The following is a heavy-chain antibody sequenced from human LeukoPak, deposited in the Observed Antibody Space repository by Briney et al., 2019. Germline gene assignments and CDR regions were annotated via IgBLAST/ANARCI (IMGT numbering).Heavy chain of an antibody. J-gene: IGHJ4*02. Sequence: ASVKVSCKASGYTFTSYVISGVRQAPGQGLEWMGWISAYNGNTNYAQKLQGRVTMTTDTSTSTAYMELRSLRSDDTAVYYCARGGYDILTGYHPFDYWGQGTLVTVSS. CDR1: GYTFTSYV. V-gene: IGHV1-18*04. CDR3: ARGGYDILTGYHPFDY. CDR2: ISAYNGNT. D-gene: IGHD3-9*01.